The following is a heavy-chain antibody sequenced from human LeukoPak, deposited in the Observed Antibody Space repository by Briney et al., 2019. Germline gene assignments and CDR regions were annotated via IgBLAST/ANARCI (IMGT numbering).Heavy chain of an antibody. Sequence: GGSLRLSCAASGFTFDDYAMHWVRQAPGKGLEWVSGISWNSGSIGYADSVKGRFTISRDNAKNSLYLQMNSLRAEDTAVYYCADGSYYFDYWGQGALVTVSS. V-gene: IGHV3-9*01. CDR1: GFTFDDYA. CDR3: ADGSYYFDY. J-gene: IGHJ4*02. CDR2: ISWNSGSI.